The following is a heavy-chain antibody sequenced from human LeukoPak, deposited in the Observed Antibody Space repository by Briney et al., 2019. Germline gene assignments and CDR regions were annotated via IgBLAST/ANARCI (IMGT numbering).Heavy chain of an antibody. V-gene: IGHV3-33*08. CDR3: ARGERESGRPHYYYYYYMDV. D-gene: IGHD1-1*01. Sequence: AGGSLRLSCAASGFTFSSYGMHWVRQAPGKGLEWVAVIWYDGSNKYYADSVKGRFTISRDNSKNTLYLQMNSLRAEDTAVYYCARGERESGRPHYYYYYYMDVWGKGTTVTVSS. J-gene: IGHJ6*03. CDR2: IWYDGSNK. CDR1: GFTFSSYG.